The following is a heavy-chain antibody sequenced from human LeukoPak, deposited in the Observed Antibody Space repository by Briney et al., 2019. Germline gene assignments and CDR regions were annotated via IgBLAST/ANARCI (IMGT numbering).Heavy chain of an antibody. CDR1: GYTFTGYY. CDR2: INPNSGDT. Sequence: ASVKVSCKASGYTFTGYYMHRVRQAPGQGLEWMGRINPNSGDTGYAPKFQGGVTMTRDTSISTAYMELTRLRSDDTAVYYCAREYCNAGICYAYFDYWGQGTLVTVSS. V-gene: IGHV1-2*06. J-gene: IGHJ4*02. D-gene: IGHD2-15*01. CDR3: AREYCNAGICYAYFDY.